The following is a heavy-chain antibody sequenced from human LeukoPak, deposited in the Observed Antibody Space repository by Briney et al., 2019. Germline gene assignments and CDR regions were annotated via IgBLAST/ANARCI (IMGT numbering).Heavy chain of an antibody. CDR3: ARDWSSSSWEEDFDY. J-gene: IGHJ4*02. Sequence: ASVKVSCKASGGTFSSNAISWVRQAPGQGLEWMGRIIPILGIANYAQKFQGRVTITADKSTSTAYMELSSLRSEDTAVYYCARDWSSSSWEEDFDYWGQGTLVTVSS. D-gene: IGHD6-13*01. V-gene: IGHV1-69*04. CDR1: GGTFSSNA. CDR2: IIPILGIA.